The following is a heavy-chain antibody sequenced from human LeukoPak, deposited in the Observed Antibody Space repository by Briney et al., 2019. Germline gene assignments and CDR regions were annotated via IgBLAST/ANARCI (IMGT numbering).Heavy chain of an antibody. CDR3: ARGHFWSGYTSQDYFYYMDV. Sequence: PGGSLRLSCAASGFSFSKFAMHWVRQAPGRGLEYVSGISYNGDGTYYANSVKGRFTISRDNSKKTLYLQVGSLRAEDMGVYYCARGHFWSGYTSQDYFYYMDVWGKGTAVTVSS. J-gene: IGHJ6*03. V-gene: IGHV3-64*01. CDR2: ISYNGDGT. CDR1: GFSFSKFA. D-gene: IGHD3-3*02.